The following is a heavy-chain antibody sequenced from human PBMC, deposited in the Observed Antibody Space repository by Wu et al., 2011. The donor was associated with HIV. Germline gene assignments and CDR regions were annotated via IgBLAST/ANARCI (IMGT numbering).Heavy chain of an antibody. CDR2: IIPIFTTV. Sequence: QVQLVQSGAEVKKPGSSVKVSCKASGGTFNSYVISWVRQAPGQGLEWMGGIIPIFTTVNYAQKFQGRVTITTDESTSTAYMGLSSLRSEDTAVYYCARVKGPASDCGGDCYAFDIWGQGTSGHRLF. V-gene: IGHV1-69*05. D-gene: IGHD2-21*02. CDR1: GGTFNSYV. CDR3: ARVKGPASDCGGDCYAFDI. J-gene: IGHJ3*02.